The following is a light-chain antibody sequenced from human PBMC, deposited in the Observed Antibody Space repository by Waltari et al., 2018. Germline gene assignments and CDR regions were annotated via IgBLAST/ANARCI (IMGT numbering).Light chain of an antibody. Sequence: QSAPTQPASVSGSPVQSITISCTGTSSDVGSYNLVSWYQQHPGKAPKLIIYEVSTRPSGVSNRFSGSKSGNTASLTISGLQAEDEADYYCCSYAGSSTFWVFGGGTKLTVL. CDR3: CSYAGSSTFWV. CDR1: SSDVGSYNL. CDR2: EVS. V-gene: IGLV2-23*02. J-gene: IGLJ3*02.